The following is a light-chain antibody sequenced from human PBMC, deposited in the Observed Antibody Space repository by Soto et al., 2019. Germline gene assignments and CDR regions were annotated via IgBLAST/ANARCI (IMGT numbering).Light chain of an antibody. Sequence: QSVLTQPASVSGSPGQSITISCTGTSSDVGGYNYVSWYQQHPGKAPKLMIYEISNRPSGVSNRFSGSKSGNTASLTISGLQAEDEADNYCSSYTSSSTPVVSGGGTKVTVL. V-gene: IGLV2-14*01. CDR1: SSDVGGYNY. CDR2: EIS. CDR3: SSYTSSSTPVV. J-gene: IGLJ2*01.